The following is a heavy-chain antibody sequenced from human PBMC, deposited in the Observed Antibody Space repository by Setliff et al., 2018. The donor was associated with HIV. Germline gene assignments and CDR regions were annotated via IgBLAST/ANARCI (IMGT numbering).Heavy chain of an antibody. CDR1: GYIFSNFA. CDR2: INAGDGNT. D-gene: IGHD2-15*01. V-gene: IGHV1-3*01. CDR3: ARGACGGDSCYLMKYYFDH. J-gene: IGHJ4*02. Sequence: ASVKVSCKASGYIFSNFAMHWVRQVPGPRLEWMGWINAGDGNTKYSQNIQGRVTITRDTSATTVYMELRSLTSDDTAMYYCARGACGGDSCYLMKYYFDHWGQGTLVTVSS.